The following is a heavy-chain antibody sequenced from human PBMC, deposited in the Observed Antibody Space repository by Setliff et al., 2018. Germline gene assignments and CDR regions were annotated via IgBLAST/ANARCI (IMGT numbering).Heavy chain of an antibody. J-gene: IGHJ4*02. D-gene: IGHD1-1*01. CDR2: IYCRGDT. CDR3: ARTGTYRYFDY. V-gene: IGHV4-39*01. CDR1: GGSISSGVYY. Sequence: PSETLSLTCTVSGGSISSGVYYWAWIRQPPGKGLEWIGRIYCRGDTYYNASLKSRLTLSVDTSKNQVSLNLRSVTAADTAVYYCARTGTYRYFDYWGQGTQVTVSS.